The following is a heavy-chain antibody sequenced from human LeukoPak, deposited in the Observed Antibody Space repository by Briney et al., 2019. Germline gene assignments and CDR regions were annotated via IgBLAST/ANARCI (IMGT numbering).Heavy chain of an antibody. Sequence: GGSLRLSCAASGFTFSSYSMNWVRQAPGKGLEWVSSISSSSSYIYYADSVKGRFTISRDNAKNSLYLQMNSLRAEDTAVYYCARLYSSGWRYFDYWGQGTLVTASS. CDR1: GFTFSSYS. J-gene: IGHJ4*02. CDR2: ISSSSSYI. D-gene: IGHD6-19*01. CDR3: ARLYSSGWRYFDY. V-gene: IGHV3-21*01.